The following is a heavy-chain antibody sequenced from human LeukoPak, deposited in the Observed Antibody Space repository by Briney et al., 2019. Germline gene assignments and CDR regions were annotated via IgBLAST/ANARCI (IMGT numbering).Heavy chain of an antibody. D-gene: IGHD3-10*02. Sequence: GGSLRLSCAASGFTFDDYAMHWVRQAPGKGLEWVSGISWNSGSIGYADSVKGRFTISRDNARNSLYLQMNSLRAEDTAVYYCAELGITMIGGVWGKGTTVTISS. CDR3: AELGITMIGGV. CDR1: GFTFDDYA. CDR2: ISWNSGSI. V-gene: IGHV3-9*01. J-gene: IGHJ6*04.